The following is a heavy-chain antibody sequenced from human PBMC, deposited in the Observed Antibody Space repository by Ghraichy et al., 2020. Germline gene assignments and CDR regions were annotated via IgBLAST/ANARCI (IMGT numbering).Heavy chain of an antibody. Sequence: SETLSLTCAVYGGSFSGYYWSWIRQPPGKGLEWIGEINHSGSTNYNPSLKSRVTISVDTSKNQFSLKLSSVTAADTAVYYCARALGGFPGYWGQGTLVTVSS. D-gene: IGHD3-16*01. J-gene: IGHJ4*02. CDR2: INHSGST. CDR3: ARALGGFPGY. V-gene: IGHV4-34*01. CDR1: GGSFSGYY.